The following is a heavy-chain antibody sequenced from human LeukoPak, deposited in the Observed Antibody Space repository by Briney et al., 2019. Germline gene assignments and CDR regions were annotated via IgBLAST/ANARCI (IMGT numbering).Heavy chain of an antibody. CDR2: ISSSSSTI. J-gene: IGHJ4*02. D-gene: IGHD1-7*01. V-gene: IGHV3-48*01. CDR3: ARENFADLFDF. Sequence: GGSLRLSCAASGFTFSNYNMNWVRQAPGKGLECIAYISSSSSTIYYADSVKGRFTISRDNAKNSLFLHMDSLRAEDTALYYCARENFADLFDFWGQGALVTVSS. CDR1: GFTFSNYN.